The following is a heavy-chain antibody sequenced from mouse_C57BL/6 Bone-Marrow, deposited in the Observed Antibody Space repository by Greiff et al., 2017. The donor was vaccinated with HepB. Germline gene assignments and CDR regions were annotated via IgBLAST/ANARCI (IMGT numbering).Heavy chain of an antibody. J-gene: IGHJ2*01. CDR1: GFTFSNYW. Sequence: EVQLVESGGGLVQPGGSMKLSCVASGFTFSNYWMNWVRQSPEKGLEWVAQIRLKSDNYATHYAESVKGRFTISRDDSKSSVYLQMNNLRAEDTGIYYCTDLYYDYDDDYWGQGTTLTVSS. CDR2: IRLKSDNYAT. CDR3: TDLYYDYDDDY. D-gene: IGHD2-4*01. V-gene: IGHV6-3*01.